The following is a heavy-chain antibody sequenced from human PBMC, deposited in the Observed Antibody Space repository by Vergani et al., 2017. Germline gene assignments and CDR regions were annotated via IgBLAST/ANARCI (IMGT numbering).Heavy chain of an antibody. Sequence: QVQLQESGPGLVKPSETLSLTCTVSGGSISSYYWSWIRQPAGKGLEWIGRIYTSGSTNYNPSLKSRVTMSVDTSKNQFSLKLSSVTAADTAVYYCARASRPGYCSSTSCYDYYYYMDVWGKGTTVTVSS. CDR1: GGSISSYY. D-gene: IGHD2-2*01. CDR3: ARASRPGYCSSTSCYDYYYYMDV. V-gene: IGHV4-4*07. CDR2: IYTSGST. J-gene: IGHJ6*03.